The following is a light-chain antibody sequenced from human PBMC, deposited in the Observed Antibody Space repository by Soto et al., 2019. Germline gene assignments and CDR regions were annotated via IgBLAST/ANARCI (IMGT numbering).Light chain of an antibody. J-gene: IGLJ3*02. V-gene: IGLV1-40*01. CDR1: SSNIGAGYD. CDR2: ANN. CDR3: QSYDSSLSGSGV. Sequence: QSVLTQPPSVSGAPGHRVTISCSGGSSNIGAGYDVHWYQQLPGTAPKLLISANNIRPSGVPDRFSGSKSGTSASLAITGLQAEDEADYYCQSYDSSLSGSGVFGGGTQLTVL.